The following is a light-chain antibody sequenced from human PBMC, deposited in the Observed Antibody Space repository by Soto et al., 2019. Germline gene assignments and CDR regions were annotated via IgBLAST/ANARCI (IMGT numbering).Light chain of an antibody. Sequence: DIQMTQSPSTLSASVGDRVTITCRASQSISSWLAWYQQKPGKAPKLLIYDASSLESGVPSRFSGSGSGTEFTLTISSLQPDDFATYYCQQYKSYPWTFGQGTQVEIK. J-gene: IGKJ1*01. CDR2: DAS. V-gene: IGKV1-5*01. CDR3: QQYKSYPWT. CDR1: QSISSW.